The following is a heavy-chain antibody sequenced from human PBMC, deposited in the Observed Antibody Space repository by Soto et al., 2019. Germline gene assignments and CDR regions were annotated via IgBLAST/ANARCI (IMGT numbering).Heavy chain of an antibody. V-gene: IGHV4-31*03. CDR3: ARGGYDFWGGYQNEKYYGMDV. J-gene: IGHJ6*02. CDR2: IDYSGST. CDR1: GGSISSGGYY. D-gene: IGHD3-3*01. Sequence: QVQLQESGPGLVKPSQTLSLTCTVSGGSISSGGYYWSWIRQHPGKGLEWIGYIDYSGSTYYNPSLKSRVTISVDTSKNQFSLKLSSVTAAATAVYYCARGGYDFWGGYQNEKYYGMDVWGQGTTVTVSS.